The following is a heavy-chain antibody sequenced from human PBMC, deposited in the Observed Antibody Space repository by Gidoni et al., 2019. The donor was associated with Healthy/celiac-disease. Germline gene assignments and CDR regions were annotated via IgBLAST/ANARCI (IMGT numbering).Heavy chain of an antibody. Sequence: QLQLQESGPGLVKPSETLSLTCTVSGGSISSSSYYWGWIRQPPGKGLEWIGSIYYSGSTYYNPSLKSRVTISVDTSKNQFSLKLSSVTAADTAVYYCARLGGGSYSIGYWGQGTLVTVSS. CDR2: IYYSGST. D-gene: IGHD1-26*01. J-gene: IGHJ4*02. CDR1: GGSISSSSYY. CDR3: ARLGGGSYSIGY. V-gene: IGHV4-39*01.